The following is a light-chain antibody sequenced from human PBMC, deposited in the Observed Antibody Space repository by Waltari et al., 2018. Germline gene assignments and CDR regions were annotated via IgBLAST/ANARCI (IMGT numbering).Light chain of an antibody. CDR3: RLYRGDAQWV. J-gene: IGLJ3*02. Sequence: QTVVTQEPSLTLPPGGTIDPTCASTPGAVIRHYYPNWFQQKPGQAPRALMYDTNKKQPCTPARFSGSLLGGKAALTLSGAQPEDEAEYYCRLYRGDAQWVFGGGTKLTVL. CDR2: DTN. CDR1: PGAVIRHYY. V-gene: IGLV7-43*01.